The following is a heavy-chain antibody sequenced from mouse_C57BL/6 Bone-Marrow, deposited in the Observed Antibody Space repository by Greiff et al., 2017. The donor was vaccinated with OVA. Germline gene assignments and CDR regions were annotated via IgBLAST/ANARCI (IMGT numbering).Heavy chain of an antibody. V-gene: IGHV1-42*01. Sequence: EVQLQQSGPELVKPGASVKISCKASGYSFTGYYMNWVKQSPEKSLEWIGEINPSTGGTTYNQKFKAKATLTVDKSSSTAYMQLKSLTSEDSAVYYCARGQLGRVDYWGQGTTLTVSS. CDR2: INPSTGGT. CDR3: ARGQLGRVDY. J-gene: IGHJ2*01. CDR1: GYSFTGYY. D-gene: IGHD4-1*02.